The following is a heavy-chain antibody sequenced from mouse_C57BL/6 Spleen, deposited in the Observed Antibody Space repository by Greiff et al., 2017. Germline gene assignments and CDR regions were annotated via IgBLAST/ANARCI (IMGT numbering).Heavy chain of an antibody. CDR3: ARRKLGGYFDY. CDR1: GYTFTSYW. D-gene: IGHD4-1*01. CDR2: IHPNSGST. J-gene: IGHJ2*01. V-gene: IGHV1-64*01. Sequence: QVQLQPGAELVKPGASVKLSCKASGYTFTSYWMHWVKQRPGQGLEWIGMIHPNSGSTNYNEKFKSKATLTVDKSSSTAYMQLSSLTSEDSAVYYCARRKLGGYFDYWGQGTTLTVSS.